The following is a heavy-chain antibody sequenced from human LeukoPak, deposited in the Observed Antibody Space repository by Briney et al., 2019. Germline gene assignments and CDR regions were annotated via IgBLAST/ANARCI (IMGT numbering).Heavy chain of an antibody. V-gene: IGHV3-7*01. Sequence: GGSLRLSCAASGFSFSNFWMRWVRQAPGKGPEWVANIRPDGSGTDYVDSVKGRFTISRETAKTSLYLQMNSLRAGDTAVYYCARDSSGYFDYWGQGALVTVSS. J-gene: IGHJ4*02. CDR3: ARDSSGYFDY. CDR2: IRPDGSGT. D-gene: IGHD3-22*01. CDR1: GFSFSNFW.